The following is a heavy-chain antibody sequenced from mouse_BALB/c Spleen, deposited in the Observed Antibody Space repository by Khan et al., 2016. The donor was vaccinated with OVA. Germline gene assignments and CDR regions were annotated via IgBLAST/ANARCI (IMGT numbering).Heavy chain of an antibody. D-gene: IGHD2-14*01. V-gene: IGHV3-8*02. Sequence: EVELVESGPSLVKPSQTLSLTCSVTGYSITSGYWSWIRKFPGNKLEYMGYMIYSGNTYYNPSLKSRISITPHTSKNQYYLQLNSVTTEDTATYYCARSTSRYAFAYWGQGTLVTVSA. J-gene: IGHJ3*01. CDR1: GYSITSGY. CDR2: MIYSGNT. CDR3: ARSTSRYAFAY.